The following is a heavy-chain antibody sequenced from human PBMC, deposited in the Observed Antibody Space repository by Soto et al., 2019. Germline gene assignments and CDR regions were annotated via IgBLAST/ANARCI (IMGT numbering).Heavy chain of an antibody. Sequence: QIQLVQSGPEVTKPGASVKVSCQGTGYNFSAYGVSRVRQAPGQGLEWQGWISGDNGQTNYAQKFRGRVTSTTDTSTTTAYREVRSLRSDDTAVYYGARDGRSHRWVEGRNAMDVWGQGTRVTVSS. CDR1: GYNFSAYG. J-gene: IGHJ6*02. CDR2: ISGDNGQT. V-gene: IGHV1-18*01. CDR3: ARDGRSHRWVEGRNAMDV. D-gene: IGHD2-15*01.